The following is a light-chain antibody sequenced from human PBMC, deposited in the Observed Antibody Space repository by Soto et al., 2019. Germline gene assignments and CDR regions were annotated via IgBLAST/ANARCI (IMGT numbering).Light chain of an antibody. Sequence: EIVLTQSPGTLSLSPGERATLSCRASQSVRSSYLAWYQQKPGQAPRLLIYGASSSATGIPDRFSGSGSGTAFTLIISRLEPEDFAVYYGQQYVGSPYTFGQGTKVEI. CDR2: GAS. J-gene: IGKJ1*01. CDR3: QQYVGSPYT. V-gene: IGKV3-20*01. CDR1: QSVRSSY.